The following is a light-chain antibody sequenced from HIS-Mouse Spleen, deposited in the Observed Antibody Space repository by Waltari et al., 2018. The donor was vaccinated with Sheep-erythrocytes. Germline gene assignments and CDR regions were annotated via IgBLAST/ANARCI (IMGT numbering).Light chain of an antibody. V-gene: IGLV3-10*01. J-gene: IGLJ3*02. Sequence: SYELTQPPSVSVSPGQTARITCSGDALPKKYAYWYQKKSGQAPVLVIYEDSKRPSGIPGRFSGSSSGSIATLTISGAQVEDDADYYCYSTDSSGNHWVFGGGTKLTVL. CDR2: EDS. CDR1: ALPKKY. CDR3: YSTDSSGNHWV.